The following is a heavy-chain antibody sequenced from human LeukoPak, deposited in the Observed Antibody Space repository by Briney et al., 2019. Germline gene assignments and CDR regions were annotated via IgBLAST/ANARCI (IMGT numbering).Heavy chain of an antibody. V-gene: IGHV1-24*01. Sequence: ASVKVSCKVSGYTLTELSMHWVRQAPGKGLEWLGGFDPEDGETIYAQKFQGRVTMTEDTSTDTAYMELSSLRSEDTAVYYCTTDLAGGYGDYTTLREGFGFDYWGQGTLVTVSS. CDR2: FDPEDGET. CDR3: TTDLAGGYGDYTTLREGFGFDY. D-gene: IGHD4-17*01. J-gene: IGHJ4*02. CDR1: GYTLTELS.